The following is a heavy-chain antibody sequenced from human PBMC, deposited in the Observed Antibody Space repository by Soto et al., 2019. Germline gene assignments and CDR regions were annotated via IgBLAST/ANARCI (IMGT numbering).Heavy chain of an antibody. J-gene: IGHJ4*02. Sequence: ASVKVSCKASDYTFTSYGIIWVRQAAGQGLEWIGWISVYNGNTNYAQKFRGRVTMTTDISTTTAYMEMRSLRSDDTAVYYCARSGSSWNLREFEYWGQGTLVNVSS. CDR3: ARSGSSWNLREFEY. D-gene: IGHD6-13*01. CDR2: ISVYNGNT. CDR1: DYTFTSYG. V-gene: IGHV1-18*01.